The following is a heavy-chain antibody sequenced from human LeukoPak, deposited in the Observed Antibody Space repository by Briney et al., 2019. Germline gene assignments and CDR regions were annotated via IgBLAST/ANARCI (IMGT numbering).Heavy chain of an antibody. D-gene: IGHD5-12*01. CDR2: IYYSGST. Sequence: SETLSLTCTVSGGSISSYYWSWIRQPPGKGLEWIGYIYYSGSTNYNPSLKSRVTISVDTSKNQFSLKLSSVTAADTAVYYCARDQVMYSGYSYYYYGMDVWGQGTTVTVSS. CDR1: GGSISSYY. V-gene: IGHV4-59*01. J-gene: IGHJ6*02. CDR3: ARDQVMYSGYSYYYYGMDV.